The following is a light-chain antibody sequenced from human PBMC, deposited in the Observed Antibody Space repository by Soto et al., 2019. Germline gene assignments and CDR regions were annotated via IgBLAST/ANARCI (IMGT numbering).Light chain of an antibody. J-gene: IGKJ4*01. CDR2: RAS. CDR1: RSISWY. V-gene: IGKV1-39*01. CDR3: QQSYETPLT. Sequence: DIQMTQSPSSLSASVGDRVTVTCRASRSISWYLSWYQHKPGKAPKLLIYRASRLQSGVPSRFSASGSGTDFTLTISSLQPEDFATYSCQQSYETPLTFGGGTKVEI.